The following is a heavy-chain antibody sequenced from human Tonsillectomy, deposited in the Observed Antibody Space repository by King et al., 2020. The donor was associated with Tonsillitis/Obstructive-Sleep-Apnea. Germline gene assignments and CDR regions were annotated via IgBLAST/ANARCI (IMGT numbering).Heavy chain of an antibody. CDR2: INAGNGNT. D-gene: IGHD2-2*01. CDR3: AGGVVVVSAAFGSYMDV. CDR1: GYTFTSYA. V-gene: IGHV1-3*01. J-gene: IGHJ6*03. Sequence: VQLVESGAEVKKPGASVKVSCKASGYTFTSYAMHWVRQAPGQRLEWMGWINAGNGNTKYSQKFQGRVTITRDTSASTAYMELSSLRSEDTAVYYCAGGVVVVSAAFGSYMDVWGKGTTVTVSS.